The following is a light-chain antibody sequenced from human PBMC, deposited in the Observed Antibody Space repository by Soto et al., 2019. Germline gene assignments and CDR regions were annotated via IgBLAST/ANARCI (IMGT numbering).Light chain of an antibody. CDR2: GAS. CDR3: QQLNTFPIP. Sequence: IQLTQSPSSLCASVGDRVTITCRASQGISSFLAWYQQKPGKAPMLLIYGASTLQSGVPSSFSGSGYGTDFTLTIGSLQPEDIATYYCQQLNTFPIPFRPGTKVHIK. V-gene: IGKV1-9*01. CDR1: QGISSF. J-gene: IGKJ3*01.